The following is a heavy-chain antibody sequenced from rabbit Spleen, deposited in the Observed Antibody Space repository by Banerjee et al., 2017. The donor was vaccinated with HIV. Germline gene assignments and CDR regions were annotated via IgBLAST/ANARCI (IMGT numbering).Heavy chain of an antibody. Sequence: QEQLEESGGGLVKPEGSLTLTCKASGFPFSNKAVMCWVRQAPGKGLEWISCIAGSSSGFTYSATWAKGRFTCSKTSSTTVTLQMTSLTVADTATYFCARDSGSSFSTYGMDLWGPGTLVTVS. CDR1: GFPFSNKAV. V-gene: IGHV1S45*01. CDR2: IAGSSSGFT. CDR3: ARDSGSSFSTYGMDL. D-gene: IGHD8-1*01. J-gene: IGHJ6*01.